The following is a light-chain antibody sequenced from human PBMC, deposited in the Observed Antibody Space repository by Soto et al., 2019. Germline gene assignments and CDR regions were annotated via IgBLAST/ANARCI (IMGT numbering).Light chain of an antibody. J-gene: IGKJ1*01. CDR3: QQSYSTLRGT. CDR2: AAS. CDR1: QSISSY. V-gene: IGKV1-39*01. Sequence: DIQMTQSPSSLSASVGDRVTITCRASQSISSYLNWYQQKPGKAPKLLIYAASSLQSGVPSRFXGSGSGTDVTLTISSLQPEDFATYYCQQSYSTLRGTFGQGTKVEIK.